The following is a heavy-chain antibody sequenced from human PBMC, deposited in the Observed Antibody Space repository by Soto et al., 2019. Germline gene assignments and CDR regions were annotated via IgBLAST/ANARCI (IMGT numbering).Heavy chain of an antibody. CDR2: TSYSGNT. J-gene: IGHJ4*02. CDR1: GGSVSTYY. CDR3: ARDGVGPFDY. V-gene: IGHV4-59*02. Sequence: QVQLQESVPGLLKPSETLSLTCTISGGSVSTYYWSWILQPPGKELEWIGLTSYSGNTNYNPSLKSRVAMAVDTSKNQFSLTLSSVTAADTAVYYCARDGVGPFDYWGQGTLVTVSS. D-gene: IGHD3-3*01.